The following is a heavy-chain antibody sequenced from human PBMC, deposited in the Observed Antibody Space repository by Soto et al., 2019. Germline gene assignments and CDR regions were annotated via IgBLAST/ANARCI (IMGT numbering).Heavy chain of an antibody. J-gene: IGHJ6*02. Sequence: PGGSLRRSCASSGFTFSSYGMHWVRHAPGKGLDWVAVISYDGSNKYYADSVKGRFTISRDNSKNTLYLQMNSLRAEDTAVYYCAKGGMATTYYYYYGMDVWGQGTTVTVSS. CDR1: GFTFSSYG. CDR2: ISYDGSNK. CDR3: AKGGMATTYYYYYGMDV. V-gene: IGHV3-30*18. D-gene: IGHD5-12*01.